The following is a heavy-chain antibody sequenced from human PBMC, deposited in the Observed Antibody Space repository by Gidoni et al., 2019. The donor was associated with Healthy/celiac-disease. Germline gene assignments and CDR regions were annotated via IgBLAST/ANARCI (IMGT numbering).Heavy chain of an antibody. J-gene: IGHJ4*02. V-gene: IGHV4-31*03. Sequence: QVQLQESGPGLVKPSQTLSLTCTVSGGSISSGGYYWSWIRQHPGKGLEWIGYIYYSGSTYYNPSLKSRVTISVDTSKNQFSLKLSSVTAADTAVYYCARDPLVNYDILTGYYGGRWGQGTLVTVSS. CDR2: IYYSGST. CDR1: GGSISSGGYY. CDR3: ARDPLVNYDILTGYYGGR. D-gene: IGHD3-9*01.